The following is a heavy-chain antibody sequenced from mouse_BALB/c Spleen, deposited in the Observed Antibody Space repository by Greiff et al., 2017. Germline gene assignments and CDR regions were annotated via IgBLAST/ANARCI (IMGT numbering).Heavy chain of an antibody. V-gene: IGHV1S135*01. J-gene: IGHJ4*01. CDR1: GYAFTSYN. CDR3: ARGHYYGSSFYAMDY. CDR2: IDPYNGGT. Sequence: EVKLQESGPELVKPGASVKVSCKASGYAFTSYNMYWVKQSHGKSLEWIGYIDPYNGGTSYNQKFKGKATLTVDKSSSTAYMHLNSLTSEDSAVYYCARGHYYGSSFYAMDYWGQGTSVTVSS. D-gene: IGHD1-1*01.